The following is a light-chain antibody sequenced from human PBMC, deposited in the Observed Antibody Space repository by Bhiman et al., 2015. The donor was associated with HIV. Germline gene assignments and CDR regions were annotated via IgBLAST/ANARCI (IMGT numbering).Light chain of an antibody. J-gene: IGLJ2*01. CDR2: DVS. Sequence: QSALTQPASVSGSPGESITISCTGTNSDVGAYNYVSWYQQHPGKAPKLVIYDVSNRPSGVSNRFSGSKSGNTASLTISGLQPEDEADYYCCSYAGSSTPPYVLFGGGTKLTVL. CDR1: NSDVGAYNY. V-gene: IGLV2-14*03. CDR3: CSYAGSSTPPYVL.